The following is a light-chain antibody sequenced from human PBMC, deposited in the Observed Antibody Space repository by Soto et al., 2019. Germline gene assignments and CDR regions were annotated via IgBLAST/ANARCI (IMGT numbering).Light chain of an antibody. CDR3: QQANTLPT. J-gene: IGKJ5*01. CDR2: AAS. V-gene: IGKV1-12*01. CDR1: QGIGSW. Sequence: DTQMTQSPSSVSASVGDKVTITCRASQGIGSWLAWYQQKPGKDPKLLIYAASSLLSGVPSRFSGSGSGTDFTLTISSLQPEDFATYYCQQANTLPTFGQGTRLEIK.